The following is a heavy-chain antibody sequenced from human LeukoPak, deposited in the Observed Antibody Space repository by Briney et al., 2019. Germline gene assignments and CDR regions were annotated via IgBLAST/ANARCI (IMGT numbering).Heavy chain of an antibody. J-gene: IGHJ5*02. Sequence: KPSETLSLTCTVSGDSISSYYWSWIRQPPGKGLEWIGYIYTSGSTNYNPSLKSRVTISVDTSKNQFSLKLSSVTAADTAVYYCARFKSLPTDSSGYYFDNWFDPWGQGTLVTVSS. CDR2: IYTSGST. CDR3: ARFKSLPTDSSGYYFDNWFDP. CDR1: GDSISSYY. D-gene: IGHD3-22*01. V-gene: IGHV4-4*09.